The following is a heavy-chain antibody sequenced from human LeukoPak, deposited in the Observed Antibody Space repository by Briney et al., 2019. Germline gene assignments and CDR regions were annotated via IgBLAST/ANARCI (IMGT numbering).Heavy chain of an antibody. D-gene: IGHD2/OR15-2a*01. CDR2: INTNTGNP. CDR3: ARARYCIGTTCPAGYYGMDV. Sequence: ASVKGSCKASGYIFNSYAMDWVRQAPGQGLEWMGWINTNTGNPTYAQGFTGRFVFSLDTSVSTAYLEISSLKAEDTAVYYCARARYCIGTTCPAGYYGMDVWGQGTTVTVSS. CDR1: GYIFNSYA. J-gene: IGHJ6*02. V-gene: IGHV7-4-1*02.